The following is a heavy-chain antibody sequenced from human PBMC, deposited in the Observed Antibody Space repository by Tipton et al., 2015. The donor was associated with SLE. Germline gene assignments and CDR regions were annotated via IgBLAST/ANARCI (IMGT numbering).Heavy chain of an antibody. D-gene: IGHD4-17*01. CDR3: ASLDYGDYFDY. Sequence: GSLRLSCAASGFTFSSYWMSWVRQAPGKGLEWVANIKQDGSEKYYVDSVKGRFTISRDNAKNSLYLQMNSLRAEDTAVYYCASLDYGDYFDYWGQGTLVTVSS. J-gene: IGHJ4*02. CDR1: GFTFSSYW. CDR2: IKQDGSEK. V-gene: IGHV3-7*01.